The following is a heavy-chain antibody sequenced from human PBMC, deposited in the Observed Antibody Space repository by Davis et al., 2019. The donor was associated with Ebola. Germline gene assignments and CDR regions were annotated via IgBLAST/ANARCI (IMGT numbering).Heavy chain of an antibody. CDR3: ARDRYYTIDV. V-gene: IGHV3-74*01. J-gene: IGHJ6*02. D-gene: IGHD3-10*01. CDR1: GFTFSSYA. CDR2: IHSDGTST. Sequence: GESLKISCAASGFTFSSYAMHWVRQAPGKGLVWVSRIHSDGTSTIYTDSVKGRFTISRDNAKNTLYLQMNSLRDEDTAVYYCARDRYYTIDVWGQGTTVTVSS.